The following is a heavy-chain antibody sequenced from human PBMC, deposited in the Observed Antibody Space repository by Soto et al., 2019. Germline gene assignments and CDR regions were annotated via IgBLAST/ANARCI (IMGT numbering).Heavy chain of an antibody. D-gene: IGHD7-27*01. Sequence: QVQLQESGPGLVKPSETLSLTCTVSGDSISSYYWTWIRQPPGKGLEWIAFIYYGGSTNYNPPLKSRVTISVDTSKNQFSLNLNSVTAADTAVYYCARPGRDWGSLEYWGQGTRVTVSS. CDR3: ARPGRDWGSLEY. CDR1: GDSISSYY. J-gene: IGHJ4*02. V-gene: IGHV4-59*08. CDR2: IYYGGST.